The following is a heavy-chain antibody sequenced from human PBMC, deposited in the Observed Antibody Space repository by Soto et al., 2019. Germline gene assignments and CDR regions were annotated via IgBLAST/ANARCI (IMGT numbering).Heavy chain of an antibody. CDR2: INHSGST. Sequence: QVQLQQWGAGLLKPSETLSLTCAVYGGSFSGYYWSWIRQPPGKGLEWIGEINHSGSTNYNPSLKSRVTISVDTSKNQFSLKRSSVTAADTAVYYCARGFWLGLRFLEWSNPYYFDYWGQGTLVTVSS. CDR3: ARGFWLGLRFLEWSNPYYFDY. J-gene: IGHJ4*02. D-gene: IGHD3-3*01. V-gene: IGHV4-34*01. CDR1: GGSFSGYY.